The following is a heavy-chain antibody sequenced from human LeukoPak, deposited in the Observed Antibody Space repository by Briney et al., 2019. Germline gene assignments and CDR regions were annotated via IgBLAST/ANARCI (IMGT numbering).Heavy chain of an antibody. CDR2: ISSSGSTI. CDR3: AREAAAAGIDY. CDR1: GFTFSSYE. V-gene: IGHV3-48*03. D-gene: IGHD6-13*01. J-gene: IGHJ4*02. Sequence: GGSLRLSCAASGFTFSSYEMNWVRQAPGKGLEWVSYISSSGSTIYYADSVKGRFTISRDNAKNSLYLQMNSLRAEDTAVYYCAREAAAAGIDYWGQGTLVTVSS.